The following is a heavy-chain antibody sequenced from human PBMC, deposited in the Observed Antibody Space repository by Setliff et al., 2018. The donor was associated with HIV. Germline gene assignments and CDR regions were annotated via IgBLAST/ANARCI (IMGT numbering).Heavy chain of an antibody. CDR1: GDSINTHY. CDR3: ARSTVGAGASFP. J-gene: IGHJ5*02. D-gene: IGHD1-26*01. V-gene: IGHV4-59*11. CDR2: ISHSGNT. Sequence: SETLSLTCTVSGDSINTHYWGWIRQPPGKGLEWIGCISHSGNTNFNPSLNSRVTISLDTSKNQFSLRLTSLTAADTAIYYCARSTVGAGASFPWGRGILVT.